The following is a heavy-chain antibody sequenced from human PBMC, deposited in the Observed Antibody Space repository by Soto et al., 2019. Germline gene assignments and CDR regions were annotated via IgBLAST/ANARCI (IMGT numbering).Heavy chain of an antibody. J-gene: IGHJ6*02. CDR1: GGTFSSYA. CDR2: ITPIFGTA. D-gene: IGHD6-6*01. Sequence: QVQLVQSGAEVKKPGSSVKVSCKASGGTFSSYAISWVRQAPGQGLEWMGGITPIFGTANYAQKFQGRVTITADESTSTAYMELSSLRSEDTAVYYCASFQGSSSSNYYYYGMDVWGQGTTVTVSS. V-gene: IGHV1-69*01. CDR3: ASFQGSSSSNYYYYGMDV.